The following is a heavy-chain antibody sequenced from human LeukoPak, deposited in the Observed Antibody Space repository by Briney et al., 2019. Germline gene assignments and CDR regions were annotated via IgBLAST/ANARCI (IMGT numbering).Heavy chain of an antibody. J-gene: IGHJ5*02. D-gene: IGHD3-3*01. CDR2: IKTKTEGETT. V-gene: IGHV3-15*01. CDR3: TTGISISGVVVDP. Sequence: GGSLRLSCVASGFSFTKAWMSWVRQAPGKGLEWVGHIKTKTEGETTGYAAPVKGRFTIPRDDSKNTLYLQMNSLKSEDTGVYYCTTGISISGVVVDPWGQGTLVTVSS. CDR1: GFSFTKAW.